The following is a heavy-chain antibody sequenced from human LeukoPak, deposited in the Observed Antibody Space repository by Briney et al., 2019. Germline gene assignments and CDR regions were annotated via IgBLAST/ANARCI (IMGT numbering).Heavy chain of an antibody. Sequence: PSETLSLTCTVSGGSISTYYWSWIRQSPGKGLEWIGNIDYSGSTNYNPSLKSRVTISVDTSKNQFSLKLSFVTAADTAVYYCAREAYYGRFFDYWGQGTLVTVSS. CDR3: AREAYYGRFFDY. J-gene: IGHJ4*02. V-gene: IGHV4-59*01. CDR2: IDYSGST. CDR1: GGSISTYY. D-gene: IGHD3-10*01.